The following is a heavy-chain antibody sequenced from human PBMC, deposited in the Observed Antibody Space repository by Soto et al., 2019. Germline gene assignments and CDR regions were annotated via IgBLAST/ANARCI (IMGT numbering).Heavy chain of an antibody. J-gene: IGHJ6*02. CDR3: ATYYDILTGRSMDYYYGMDV. Sequence: VASVKVSCKASGGTFSSYAISWVRQAPGQGLEWMGGIIPIFGAANYAQKFQGRVTITADESTSTAYMELSSLRSEDTAVYYCATYYDILTGRSMDYYYGMDVWGQGTTVTVS. V-gene: IGHV1-69*13. D-gene: IGHD3-9*01. CDR1: GGTFSSYA. CDR2: IIPIFGAA.